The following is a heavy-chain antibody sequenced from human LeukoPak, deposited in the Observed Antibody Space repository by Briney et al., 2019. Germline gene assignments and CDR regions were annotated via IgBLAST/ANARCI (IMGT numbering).Heavy chain of an antibody. D-gene: IGHD3-10*01. J-gene: IGHJ4*02. Sequence: GASVKVSCKASGGTFSSYAISWVRQAPGQGLEWMGRIIPILGIANYAQKFQGRVTITADKSTSTAYMELSSLGSEDTAVYYCARDLSTSGSGSEGFDYWGQGTLVTVSS. CDR2: IIPILGIA. CDR3: ARDLSTSGSGSEGFDY. CDR1: GGTFSSYA. V-gene: IGHV1-69*04.